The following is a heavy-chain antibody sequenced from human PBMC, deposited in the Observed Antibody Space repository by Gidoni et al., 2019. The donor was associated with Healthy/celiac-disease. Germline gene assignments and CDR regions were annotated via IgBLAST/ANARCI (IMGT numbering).Heavy chain of an antibody. CDR2: INHSGST. CDR1: GGSFSGYY. V-gene: IGHV4-34*01. J-gene: IGHJ4*02. Sequence: QVQLQQWGAGLLKPSETLSLTCAVYGGSFSGYYWSWIRQPPGKGLEWIGEINHSGSTNYNPSLKSRVTISVDTSKNQFSLKLSSVTAADTAVYYCARGVRGVRYFDWLLGNYWGQGTLVTVSS. CDR3: ARGVRGVRYFDWLLGNY. D-gene: IGHD3-9*01.